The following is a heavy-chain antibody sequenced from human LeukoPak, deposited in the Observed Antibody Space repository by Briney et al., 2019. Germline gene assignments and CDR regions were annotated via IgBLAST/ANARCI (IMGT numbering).Heavy chain of an antibody. CDR3: ARGTAGYHSSYFDY. D-gene: IGHD3-16*02. Sequence: GGSLRLSCAASGFTFSSPWMHWVRQAPGKGLVWVSRINSDGSATAYADSVKGRLTISRDNAENTLYLQMNSLRAEDTAVYYCARGTAGYHSSYFDYWGQGTLVTVSS. V-gene: IGHV3-74*01. CDR2: INSDGSAT. CDR1: GFTFSSPW. J-gene: IGHJ4*02.